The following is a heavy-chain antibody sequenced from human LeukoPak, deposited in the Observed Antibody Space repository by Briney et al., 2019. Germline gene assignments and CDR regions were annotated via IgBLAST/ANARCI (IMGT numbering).Heavy chain of an antibody. J-gene: IGHJ5*02. Sequence: SENLSLTCAVYGGSFSGYYWSWIRQPPGKGLEWIGEINHSGSTNYNPSLKSRVTISVDTSKNQFSLKLSSVTAADTAVYYCARVSLKLLWFHPAENWFDPWGQGTLVTVSS. CDR2: INHSGST. V-gene: IGHV4-34*01. CDR3: ARVSLKLLWFHPAENWFDP. D-gene: IGHD3-10*01. CDR1: GGSFSGYY.